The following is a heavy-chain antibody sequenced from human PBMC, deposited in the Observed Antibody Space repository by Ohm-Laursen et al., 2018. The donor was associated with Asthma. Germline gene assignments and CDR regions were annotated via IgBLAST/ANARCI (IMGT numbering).Heavy chain of an antibody. D-gene: IGHD2-2*01. CDR3: AKEVVPAAIAGNWFDP. J-gene: IGHJ5*02. V-gene: IGHV3-30*18. CDR1: GFTFSSYG. CDR2: ISYDGGNK. Sequence: SLRLSCAASGFTFSSYGMHWVRQAPGKGLEWVAVISYDGGNKYYADSVKGRFTISRDNSKNTLYLQMNSLRAEDTAVYYCAKEVVPAAIAGNWFDPWGQGTLVTVSS.